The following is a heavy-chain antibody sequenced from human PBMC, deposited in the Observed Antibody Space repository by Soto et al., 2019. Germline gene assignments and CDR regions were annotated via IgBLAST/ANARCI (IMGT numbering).Heavy chain of an antibody. CDR3: AREDPTGGYCGGDSYYYYYSGMDV. CDR1: GYTFTSYD. V-gene: IGHV1-8*01. Sequence: ASVKVSCKASGYTFTSYDINWVRQATGQGLEWMGWMNPNSVNTGYAQKFQGRVTMTRDTSISTAYMELSRLRSDDTAVYYCAREDPTGGYCGGDSYYYYYSGMDVWGQGTTVTVSS. CDR2: MNPNSVNT. J-gene: IGHJ6*02. D-gene: IGHD2-21*02.